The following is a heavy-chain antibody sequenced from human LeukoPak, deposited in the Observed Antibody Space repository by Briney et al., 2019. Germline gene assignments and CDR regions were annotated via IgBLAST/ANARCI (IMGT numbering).Heavy chain of an antibody. CDR2: ISYDGSNK. CDR1: GFTFSSYA. V-gene: IGHV3-30-3*01. D-gene: IGHD3-10*01. Sequence: GGSLRLSCAASGFTFSSYAMHWVRQAPGKGLEWVAVISYDGSNKYYADSVKGRSTISRDNSKNTLYLQMNSLRAEDTAVYYCARASPGFGEFPYWGQGTLVTVSS. CDR3: ARASPGFGEFPY. J-gene: IGHJ4*02.